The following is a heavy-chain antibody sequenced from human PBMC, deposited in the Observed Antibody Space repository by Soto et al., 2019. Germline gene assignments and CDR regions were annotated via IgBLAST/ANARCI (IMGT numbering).Heavy chain of an antibody. J-gene: IGHJ4*02. CDR1: GFTFSTYG. CDR3: AKDLDGYSRNFDY. V-gene: IGHV3-30*18. D-gene: IGHD5-18*01. CDR2: ISYDGSNK. Sequence: QVQLVESGGGGVQPGRSLRLSCAASGFTFSTYGMTWSGQAPGKGLEWVAVISYDGSNKYYADSVKGRFTISRDNSKNTLYLQMNSLRAEDTAVYYCAKDLDGYSRNFDYWGQGTLVTVSS.